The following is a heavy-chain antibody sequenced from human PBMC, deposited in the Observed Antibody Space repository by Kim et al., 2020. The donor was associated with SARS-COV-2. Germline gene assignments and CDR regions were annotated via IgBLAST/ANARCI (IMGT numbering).Heavy chain of an antibody. CDR1: GFTVSSTY. CDR2: IYSGGYT. V-gene: IGHV3-66*02. CDR3: VKRQGPRSMDV. Sequence: GGSLRLSCAVSGFTVSSTYMSWVRQGPGKGLECVSVIYSGGYTYYADSVKGRFTISRDNSKNMLFLQMNSLRIEDTAVYYCVKRQGPRSMDVWGQGTTVTVSS. J-gene: IGHJ6*02.